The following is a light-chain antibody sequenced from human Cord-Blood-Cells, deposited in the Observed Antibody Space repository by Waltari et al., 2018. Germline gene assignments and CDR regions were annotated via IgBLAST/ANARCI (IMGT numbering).Light chain of an antibody. CDR3: CSYAGSSTLV. V-gene: IGLV2-23*01. CDR1: SSDVGSYNL. J-gene: IGLJ2*01. CDR2: EGS. Sequence: QSALTQPASVSGSPGQSITISCTGTSSDVGSYNLVSWYQQHPGKAPKLMIYEGSKPPSGVSNRFSGSKSGNTASLTIAGLQAEDEADYYCCSYAGSSTLVFGGGTRLTVL.